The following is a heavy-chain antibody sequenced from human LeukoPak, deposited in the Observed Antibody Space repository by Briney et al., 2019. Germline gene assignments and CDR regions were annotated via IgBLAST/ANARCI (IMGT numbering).Heavy chain of an antibody. D-gene: IGHD6-19*01. J-gene: IGHJ1*01. CDR2: KKEDGSEK. CDR3: ARFIHRSGWYEYFQH. V-gene: IGHV3-7*01. Sequence: GGSLRLSCPASGFPFSNYWMSWIRQAQGKGLEGVANKKEDGSEKYHVDSVTGRFTISRDNANNSLHLQMNTLRAGDTAVYYCARFIHRSGWYEYFQHWGQGTLVTVSS. CDR1: GFPFSNYW.